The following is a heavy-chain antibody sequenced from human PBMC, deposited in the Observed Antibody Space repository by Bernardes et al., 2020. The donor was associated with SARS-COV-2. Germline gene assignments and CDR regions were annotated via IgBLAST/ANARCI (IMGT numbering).Heavy chain of an antibody. CDR3: VKSIAPRPPQYFEH. D-gene: IGHD6-6*01. V-gene: IGHV3-7*05. CDR1: GFTFRTYW. J-gene: IGHJ1*01. Sequence: GGSLRLSCGTSGFTFRTYWMSWVRQAPGKGLEWVANIDPAGSEKNYVGPVQGRFSISRDNVKNSLYLQMNGLRVEDTAVYYCVKSIAPRPPQYFEHWGQGTLITVSS. CDR2: IDPAGSEK.